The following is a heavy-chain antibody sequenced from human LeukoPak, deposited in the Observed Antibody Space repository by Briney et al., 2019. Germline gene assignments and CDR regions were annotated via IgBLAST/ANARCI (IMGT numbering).Heavy chain of an antibody. Sequence: PSETLSLTCTVSGGSISSGDYYWSWIRQPPGKGLEWIGYIYYSGSTYYNPSLKSRVTISVDTSKNQFSLKLSSVTAADTAVYYCARVVKGVIPRTGVWFDPWGQGTLVTVSS. CDR3: ARVVKGVIPRTGVWFDP. CDR2: IYYSGST. CDR1: GGSISSGDYY. D-gene: IGHD3-16*02. J-gene: IGHJ5*02. V-gene: IGHV4-30-4*08.